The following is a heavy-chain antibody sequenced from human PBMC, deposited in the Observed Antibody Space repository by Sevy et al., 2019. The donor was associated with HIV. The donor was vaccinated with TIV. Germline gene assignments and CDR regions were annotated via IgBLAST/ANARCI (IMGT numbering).Heavy chain of an antibody. D-gene: IGHD2-2*02. Sequence: GGSLRLSCAASGFTFSSYGMHWVRQAPGKGLESVAVIWYDGSNKYYADSVKGRFTISRDNSKNTLYLQMNSLRAEDTAVYYCARAIVPAAISNGWFDPWRQGTLVTVSS. J-gene: IGHJ5*02. CDR2: IWYDGSNK. V-gene: IGHV3-33*01. CDR3: ARAIVPAAISNGWFDP. CDR1: GFTFSSYG.